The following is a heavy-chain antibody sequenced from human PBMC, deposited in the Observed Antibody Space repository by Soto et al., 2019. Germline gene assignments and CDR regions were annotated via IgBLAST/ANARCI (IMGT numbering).Heavy chain of an antibody. CDR3: VTLRGCSNGVCYRFDY. CDR1: GYNFAGSW. Sequence: PGESLKISCKGSGYNFAGSWIGWVRQMPGKGLEWVGFIYPGDSDTRYSPSFQGQVTISADKSITTAYLQWGGLKASDTAMYFCVTLRGCSNGVCYRFDYWGQGTRVTVSS. V-gene: IGHV5-51*01. J-gene: IGHJ4*02. CDR2: IYPGDSDT. D-gene: IGHD2-8*01.